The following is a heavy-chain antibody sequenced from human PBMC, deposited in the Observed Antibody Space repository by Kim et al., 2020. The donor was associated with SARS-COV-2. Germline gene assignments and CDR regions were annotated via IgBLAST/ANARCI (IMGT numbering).Heavy chain of an antibody. CDR1: GFTFSSYG. J-gene: IGHJ2*01. CDR2: ISYDGSNK. D-gene: IGHD4-17*01. Sequence: GGSLRLSCAASGFTFSSYGMHWVRQAPGKGLEWVAVISYDGSNKYYADSVKGRFTISRDNSKNTLYLQMNSLRAEDTAVYYCAKEYSTTVTTNWYFDLWGRGTPVTVSS. V-gene: IGHV3-30*18. CDR3: AKEYSTTVTTNWYFDL.